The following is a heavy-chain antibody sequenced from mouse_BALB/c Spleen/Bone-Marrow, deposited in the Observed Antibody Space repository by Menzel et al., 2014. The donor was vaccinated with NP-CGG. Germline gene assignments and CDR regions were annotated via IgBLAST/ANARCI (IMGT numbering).Heavy chain of an antibody. J-gene: IGHJ4*01. CDR2: IWLGGST. V-gene: IGHV2-9*02. Sequence: VQVVESGPGLVSPSQSLSITGTVSGFSLTSYGVHWVRQPPGKGLEWLGVIWLGGSTNYNSALMSRLSISKDNSKSKVFLKMNSLQTDDTAMYYCARVGYRYDGYAMDYWGQGTSVTISS. CDR3: ARVGYRYDGYAMDY. D-gene: IGHD2-14*01. CDR1: GFSLTSYG.